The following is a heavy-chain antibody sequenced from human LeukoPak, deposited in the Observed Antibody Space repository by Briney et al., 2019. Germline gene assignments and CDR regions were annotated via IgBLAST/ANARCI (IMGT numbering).Heavy chain of an antibody. V-gene: IGHV3-21*01. Sequence: GGSLGLSCAASGFTFSSYSMNWVRQAPGKGLEWVSSISSSSSYIYYADSVKGRFTISRDNAKNSLYLQMNSLRAEDTAVYYCARDEGAWEFFDYWGQGTLVTVSS. CDR2: ISSSSSYI. D-gene: IGHD1-26*01. CDR3: ARDEGAWEFFDY. J-gene: IGHJ4*02. CDR1: GFTFSSYS.